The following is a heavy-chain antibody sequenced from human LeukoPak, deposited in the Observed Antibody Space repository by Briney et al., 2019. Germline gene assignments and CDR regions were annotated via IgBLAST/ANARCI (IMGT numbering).Heavy chain of an antibody. CDR1: GFTFSGSS. CDR2: ITNKGNNYPT. Sequence: PGGSLRLSCAASGFTFSGSSMHWFRQASGKGLEWVGRITNKGNNYPTVYAASVRGRFTISRDDSKNTAYLQMNSLKTEDTAVYYCTRSYGDYVFDYWGQGTLVTVSS. J-gene: IGHJ4*02. CDR3: TRSYGDYVFDY. V-gene: IGHV3-73*01. D-gene: IGHD4-17*01.